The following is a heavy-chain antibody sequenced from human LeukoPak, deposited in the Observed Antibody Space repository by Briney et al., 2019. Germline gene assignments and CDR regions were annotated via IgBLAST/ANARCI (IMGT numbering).Heavy chain of an antibody. D-gene: IGHD2-15*01. CDR1: GGTFSSYA. CDR2: IIPIFGTA. J-gene: IGHJ4*02. V-gene: IGHV1-69*01. CDR3: AREDCSGGSCYYFDY. Sequence: SVKVSCKASGGTFSSYAISWVRQAPGQGLEWMGGIIPIFGTANYAQKFQGRVTITADESTSTAYMELSSLRSEDTAVYYCAREDCSGGSCYYFDYWGQGTLVAVSS.